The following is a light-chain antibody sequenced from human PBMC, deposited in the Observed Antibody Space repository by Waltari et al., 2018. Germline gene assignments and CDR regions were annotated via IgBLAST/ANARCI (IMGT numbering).Light chain of an antibody. CDR3: AAWDDSLNGPM. Sequence: QAVLTQTPSASGTPGQRVSISCSGSSSNLGSNSVTWFQQLPGPAPKLLIYSNNERPSGVPDRFSGSKSGTSASLAISGLQSEDEADYYCAAWDDSLNGPMFGGGTKLTVL. CDR2: SNN. J-gene: IGLJ3*02. V-gene: IGLV1-44*01. CDR1: SSNLGSNS.